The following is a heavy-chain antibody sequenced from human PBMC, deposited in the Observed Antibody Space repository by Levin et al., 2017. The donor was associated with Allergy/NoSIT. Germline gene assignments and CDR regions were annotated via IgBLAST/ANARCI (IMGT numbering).Heavy chain of an antibody. J-gene: IGHJ6*03. CDR2: IIPFLRTT. V-gene: IGHV1-69*13. CDR3: AREHYFSTVPGTPGASDYFHYNMDV. CDR1: GGTFSNSG. Sequence: RASVKVSCKASGGTFSNSGISWVRQAPGQGLEWMGVIIPFLRTTNYAQKFLDRVTITADESTSTAYMDVRYLTSEDTAVYFCAREHYFSTVPGTPGASDYFHYNMDVWGRGTMVTVSS. D-gene: IGHD3/OR15-3a*01.